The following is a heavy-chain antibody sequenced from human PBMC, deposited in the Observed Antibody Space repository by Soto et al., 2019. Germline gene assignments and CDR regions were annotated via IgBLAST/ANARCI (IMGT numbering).Heavy chain of an antibody. CDR2: ISSSSSYI. J-gene: IGHJ6*03. CDR3: ARDTYYYYYMDV. V-gene: IGHV3-21*01. CDR1: GFTFSSYS. Sequence: GSLRLSCAASGFTFSSYSMNWVRQAPGKGLEWVSSISSSSSYIYYADSVKGRFTISRDNAKNSLYLQMNSLRAEDTAVYYCARDTYYYYYMDVWGKGTTVTVSS.